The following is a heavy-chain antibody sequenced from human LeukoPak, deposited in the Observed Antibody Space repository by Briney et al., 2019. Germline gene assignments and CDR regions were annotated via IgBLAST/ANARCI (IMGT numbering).Heavy chain of an antibody. CDR3: ARAPYTSGWYRGDNDY. CDR1: GLTFSSYS. J-gene: IGHJ4*02. Sequence: GGSLRLSCAASGLTFSSYSMNWVRQAPGKGLEWVSYISGSSGTRYYADSVKGRFTISRDNAKNSLYLQMNSLRAEDTAVYYCARAPYTSGWYRGDNDYWGQGTLVTVSS. CDR2: ISGSSGTR. D-gene: IGHD6-19*01. V-gene: IGHV3-48*01.